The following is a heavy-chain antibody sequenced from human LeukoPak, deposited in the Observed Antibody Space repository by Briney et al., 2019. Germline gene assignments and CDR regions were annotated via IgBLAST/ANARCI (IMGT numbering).Heavy chain of an antibody. V-gene: IGHV4-34*01. CDR3: ARETMVRGVIIY. D-gene: IGHD3-10*01. CDR1: GGSFRGYY. J-gene: IGHJ4*02. CDR2: INHSGST. Sequence: PSEPLSLTCAVYGGSFRGYYWSWLRHPPGKGLEWIGEINHSGSTNYNPSLKSRDTISVDTSKNQFSLKLSSVTAADTAVYYCARETMVRGVIIYWGQGTLVTVSS.